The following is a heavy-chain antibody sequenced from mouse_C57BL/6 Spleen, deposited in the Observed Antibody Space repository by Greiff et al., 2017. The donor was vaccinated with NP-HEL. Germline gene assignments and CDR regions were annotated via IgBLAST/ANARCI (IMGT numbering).Heavy chain of an antibody. D-gene: IGHD1-1*01. V-gene: IGHV1-62-2*01. Sequence: QVQLQQSGAELVKPGASVKLSCKASGYTFTEYTIHWVKQRSGKGLEWIGWFYPGSGSIKYNEKFKDKATLTADKSSSTVYMELSRLTSEDSAVYVFARHADGSSYGYYAMDYWGQGTSVTVSS. J-gene: IGHJ4*01. CDR3: ARHADGSSYGYYAMDY. CDR2: FYPGSGSI. CDR1: GYTFTEYT.